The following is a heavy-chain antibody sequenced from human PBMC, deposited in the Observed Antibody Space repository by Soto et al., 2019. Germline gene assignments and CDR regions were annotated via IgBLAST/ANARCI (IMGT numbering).Heavy chain of an antibody. CDR1: GFSLSTSGVG. J-gene: IGHJ6*02. CDR3: AHSRCGGDCLQSYSSHYYYGMDV. D-gene: IGHD2-21*02. Sequence: SGPTLVNPTQTLTLSCTFSGFSLSTSGVGVGWIRQPPGKALEWLALIYWDDDKRYSPSLKSRLTITKDTSKNQVVLTMTNMDPVDTATYYCAHSRCGGDCLQSYSSHYYYGMDVWGQGTTVTVSS. CDR2: IYWDDDK. V-gene: IGHV2-5*02.